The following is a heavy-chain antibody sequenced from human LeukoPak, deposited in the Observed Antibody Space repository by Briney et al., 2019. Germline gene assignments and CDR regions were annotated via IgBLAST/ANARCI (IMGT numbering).Heavy chain of an antibody. CDR1: GFTFSSYG. CDR3: ARGTVTTLFDY. J-gene: IGHJ4*02. D-gene: IGHD4-17*01. V-gene: IGHV3-30*19. Sequence: GGSLRLSCAASGFTFSSYGMHWVRQAPGKGLEWVAVISYDGSNKYYADSVKGRFTISSDNSKNTLHLQMNSLRAEDTAVYYCARGTVTTLFDYWGQGTLVTVSS. CDR2: ISYDGSNK.